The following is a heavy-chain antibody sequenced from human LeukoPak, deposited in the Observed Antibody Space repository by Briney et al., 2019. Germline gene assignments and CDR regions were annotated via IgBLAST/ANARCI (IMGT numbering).Heavy chain of an antibody. D-gene: IGHD6-13*01. CDR2: INTNTGNP. V-gene: IGHV7-4-1*02. CDR1: GYTFTSYA. Sequence: ASVKVSCKASGYTFTSYAMNWVRQAPGQGLEWMGWINTNTGNPTYAQGFTGRFVFSLDTSVSTAYLQISSLKAEDTAVYYCASGAPHSSSWEDWFDPWGQGTLVTVSS. J-gene: IGHJ5*02. CDR3: ASGAPHSSSWEDWFDP.